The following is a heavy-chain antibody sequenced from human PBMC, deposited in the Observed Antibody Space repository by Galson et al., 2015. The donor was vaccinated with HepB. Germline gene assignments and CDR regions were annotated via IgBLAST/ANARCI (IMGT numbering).Heavy chain of an antibody. CDR1: GGSITHYY. Sequence: LSLTCTVSGGSITHYYWSWIRQPPGKGLEWIGYIYYSGSTTYIPTLKRRVTISVDTSKNQFFLKLRSVTAADTAMYFCARGGPSSYFDLWGRGSLVTVSS. D-gene: IGHD6-6*01. CDR3: ARGGPSSYFDL. V-gene: IGHV4-59*01. J-gene: IGHJ2*01. CDR2: IYYSGST.